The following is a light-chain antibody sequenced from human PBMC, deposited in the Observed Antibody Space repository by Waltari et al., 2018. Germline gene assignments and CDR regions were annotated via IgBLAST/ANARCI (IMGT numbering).Light chain of an antibody. CDR3: QQYYTTPYT. CDR1: QSVLYTSNNKNH. Sequence: DIVMTQSPDSLAVSLGERATINCRSSQSVLYTSNNKNHLAWYLQKPGQAPKLLIYWASTRESGVPDRFSGSGSGTDFTLTINSLQAEDVALYYCQQYYTTPYTFGQGTKLEIK. J-gene: IGKJ2*01. V-gene: IGKV4-1*01. CDR2: WAS.